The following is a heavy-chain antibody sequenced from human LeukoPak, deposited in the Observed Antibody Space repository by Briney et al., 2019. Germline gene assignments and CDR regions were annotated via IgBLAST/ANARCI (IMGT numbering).Heavy chain of an antibody. CDR3: ARVNFDSSGYYRNYYYYMDV. CDR1: GGSISSDNW. D-gene: IGHD3-22*01. V-gene: IGHV4-4*02. J-gene: IGHJ6*03. CDR2: ISHSGIT. Sequence: SETLSLTCAVSGGSISSDNWWSWVRQPPGKGLQWIGEISHSGITNNNPSLKSRVTFSVDKSKNQFSLSLNSVTAADTAVYYCARVNFDSSGYYRNYYYYMDVWGKGTTVTVSS.